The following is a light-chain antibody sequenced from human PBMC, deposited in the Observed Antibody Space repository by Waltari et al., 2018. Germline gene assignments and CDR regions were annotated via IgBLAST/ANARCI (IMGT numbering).Light chain of an antibody. Sequence: QSVLTQPPSVSGAPGQRVTISCTGSSSNIGAGYDVNWYQQLPGKAPKLLSHGNSNRPSGVPDRMCGSKSDASASLAITGRQAEDEAEYYCQSYDSSLGGSVFGGGTKLTVL. V-gene: IGLV1-40*01. J-gene: IGLJ2*01. CDR1: SSNIGAGYD. CDR2: GNS. CDR3: QSYDSSLGGSV.